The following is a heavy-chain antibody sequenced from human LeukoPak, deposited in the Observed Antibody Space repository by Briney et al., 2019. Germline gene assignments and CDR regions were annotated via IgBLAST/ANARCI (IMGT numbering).Heavy chain of an antibody. J-gene: IGHJ5*02. Sequence: SETLSLTCTVSGGSFSSGNYYWNWIRQPPGKGLEWIGYIYYSGSTNYNPSLKSRVTISVDTSKNQFSLKLSSVTAADTAVYFCARDGGYSNALGFGPWGQGTLVTVSS. D-gene: IGHD5-12*01. V-gene: IGHV4-61*01. CDR3: ARDGGYSNALGFGP. CDR1: GGSFSSGNYY. CDR2: IYYSGST.